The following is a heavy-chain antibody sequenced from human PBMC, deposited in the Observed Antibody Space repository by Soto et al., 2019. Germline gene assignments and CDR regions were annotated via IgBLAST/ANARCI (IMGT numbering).Heavy chain of an antibody. CDR2: IIPIFGTA. Sequence: QVQLVQSGAEVKKPGSSVKVSCKGSGGTFSSYAISWVRQAPGQGLEWMGGIIPIFGTANYAQKFQGRVTITADESTSTAYMELSSLRSEDTAVYYCARDKGQMRSSSPRGYYYYYGMDVWGQGTTVTVYS. CDR3: ARDKGQMRSSSPRGYYYYYGMDV. J-gene: IGHJ6*02. D-gene: IGHD6-6*01. V-gene: IGHV1-69*01. CDR1: GGTFSSYA.